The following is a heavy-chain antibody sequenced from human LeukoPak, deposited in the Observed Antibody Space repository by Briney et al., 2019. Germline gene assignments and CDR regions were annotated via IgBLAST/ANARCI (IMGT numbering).Heavy chain of an antibody. J-gene: IGHJ6*03. CDR2: MNPNSGNT. CDR1: GYTFTSYD. CDR3: ARDRGARVYYYMDV. V-gene: IGHV1-8*01. Sequence: ASVKVSCKASGYTFTSYDINWVRQATGQGLEWMGWMNPNSGNTGYAQKFQGRVTMTRNTSISTAYMELSSLRSEDTAVYYCARDRGARVYYYMDVWGKGTTVTISS. D-gene: IGHD1-26*01.